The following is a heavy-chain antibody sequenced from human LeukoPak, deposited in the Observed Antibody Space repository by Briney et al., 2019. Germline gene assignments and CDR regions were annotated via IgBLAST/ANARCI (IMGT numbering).Heavy chain of an antibody. CDR1: GGSISSYY. CDR2: IYYSGST. V-gene: IGHV4-59*01. Sequence: PSETLSLTCTVSGGSISSYYWSWLRQPPGKGLEWIGYIYYSGSTNYNPSLKSRVTISEDTSKNQFSLKLSSVTAADTAVYYCARDRYGDSGFDAFDIWGQGTMVTVSS. D-gene: IGHD4-17*01. J-gene: IGHJ3*02. CDR3: ARDRYGDSGFDAFDI.